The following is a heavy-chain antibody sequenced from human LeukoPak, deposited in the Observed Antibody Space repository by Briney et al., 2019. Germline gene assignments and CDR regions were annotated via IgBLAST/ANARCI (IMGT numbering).Heavy chain of an antibody. D-gene: IGHD3-16*01. CDR1: GFTFSSYG. V-gene: IGHV3-33*01. Sequence: GGSLRLSCAASGFTFSSYGMHWVRQAPGKGLEWVAVILNDGSQEKYADSVEGRFTISRDNSKNTLFLQMNSLRAEDTAVYYCARDDALGDNALDIWGQGTMVTVSS. J-gene: IGHJ3*02. CDR2: ILNDGSQE. CDR3: ARDDALGDNALDI.